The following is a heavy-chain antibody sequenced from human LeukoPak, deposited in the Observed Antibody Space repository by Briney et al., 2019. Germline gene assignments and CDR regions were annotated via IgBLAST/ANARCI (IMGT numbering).Heavy chain of an antibody. J-gene: IGHJ5*02. D-gene: IGHD2-2*01. V-gene: IGHV5-51*01. CDR1: GDSLTTYW. CDR2: IYPANSNT. CDR3: ARRKYYSTWFDP. Sequence: GESLKISCQGSGDSLTTYWIGWVRRTPGKGPEWMGIIYPANSNTLYSPSFQGRVTISADKSISTVYLQWNSLQASDTALYYCARRKYYSTWFDPWGPGTLVTVSS.